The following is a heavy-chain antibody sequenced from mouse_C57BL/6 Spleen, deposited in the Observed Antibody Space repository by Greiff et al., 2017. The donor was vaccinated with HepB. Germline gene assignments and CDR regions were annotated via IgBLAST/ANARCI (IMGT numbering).Heavy chain of an antibody. CDR1: GYTFTDYY. J-gene: IGHJ2*01. D-gene: IGHD1-1*01. CDR2: INPYNGGT. CDR3: ARGENFVVATGFDY. Sequence: VQLQQSGPVLVKPGASVKMSCKASGYTFTDYYMNWVKQSHGKSLEWIGVINPYNGGTSYNQKFKGKATLTVDKSSSTAYMELNSLTSEDSAVYYCARGENFVVATGFDYWGQGTTLTVSS. V-gene: IGHV1-19*01.